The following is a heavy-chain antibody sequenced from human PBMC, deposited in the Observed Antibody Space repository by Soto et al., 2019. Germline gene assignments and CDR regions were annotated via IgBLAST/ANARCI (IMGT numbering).Heavy chain of an antibody. J-gene: IGHJ5*02. V-gene: IGHV1-18*04. CDR1: GYTFTSYG. CDR2: ISAYNGNT. Sequence: QVQLVQSGAEVKKPGASVKVSCKASGYTFTSYGISWVRQAPGQGLEWMGWISAYNGNTNYAQKLQGRVTMTTDTSTSTAYMELRSLRSDDTAVYYCARERWAYDFWSGYLGSGWFDPWGQGTLVTVSS. CDR3: ARERWAYDFWSGYLGSGWFDP. D-gene: IGHD3-3*01.